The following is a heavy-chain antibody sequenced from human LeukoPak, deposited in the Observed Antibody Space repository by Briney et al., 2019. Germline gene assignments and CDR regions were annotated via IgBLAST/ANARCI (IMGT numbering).Heavy chain of an antibody. CDR1: GVSISSGSYY. CDR3: ARGLKRYFDWLPPSGFDY. CDR2: IYYSGST. D-gene: IGHD3-9*01. Sequence: SETLSLTCTVSGVSISSGSYYWRWIRQPPGKGLEWIAYIYYSGSTNYNPSLKSRVTIPVNTSKNQFSLKLSSVTAADTAVYYCARGLKRYFDWLPPSGFDYWGQGTLVTVSS. V-gene: IGHV4-61*01. J-gene: IGHJ4*02.